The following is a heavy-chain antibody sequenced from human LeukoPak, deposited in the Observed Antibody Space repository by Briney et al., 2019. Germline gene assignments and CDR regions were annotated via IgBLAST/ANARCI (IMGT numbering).Heavy chain of an antibody. Sequence: SVKVSCKASGDTFSIYAIIWVRQAPGQGLECMGGIISIFGNTNYAQKFQGRVTITADESTSTAYMELRSLRSDDTAVYYCARGRMIFGVVIRARVYAYYYGMDVWGQGTTVTVSS. CDR2: IISIFGNT. CDR3: ARGRMIFGVVIRARVYAYYYGMDV. D-gene: IGHD3/OR15-3a*01. CDR1: GDTFSIYA. J-gene: IGHJ6*02. V-gene: IGHV1-69*13.